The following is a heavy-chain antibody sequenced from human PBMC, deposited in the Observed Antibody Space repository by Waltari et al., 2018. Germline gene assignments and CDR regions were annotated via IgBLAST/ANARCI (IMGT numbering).Heavy chain of an antibody. CDR3: ARVPSTYSSGWYDGAFDI. CDR1: GYSISSGYY. V-gene: IGHV4-38-2*01. Sequence: QVQLQESGPGLVKPSETLSLTCAVSGYSISSGYYWGWIRQPPGKGLEWIGSIYHSGRTYDNPSLKSRVTISVDTAKNQFSLKLSAVTAADTAVYYCARVPSTYSSGWYDGAFDIWGQGTMVTVSS. J-gene: IGHJ3*02. CDR2: IYHSGRT. D-gene: IGHD6-19*01.